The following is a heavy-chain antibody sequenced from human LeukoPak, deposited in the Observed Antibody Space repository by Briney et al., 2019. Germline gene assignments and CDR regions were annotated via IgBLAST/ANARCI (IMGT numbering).Heavy chain of an antibody. CDR2: IWYDGSNK. CDR1: GFTFSSYG. Sequence: PGGSLRLSCAASGFTFSSYGMHWVRQAPGKGLEWVAVIWYDGSNKYYADSVKGRFTISRDNSKNTLYLQMNSLRAEDTAVYYCARDSGGGWYFDYWGQGTLVTVSS. CDR3: ARDSGGGWYFDY. J-gene: IGHJ4*02. D-gene: IGHD2-15*01. V-gene: IGHV3-33*01.